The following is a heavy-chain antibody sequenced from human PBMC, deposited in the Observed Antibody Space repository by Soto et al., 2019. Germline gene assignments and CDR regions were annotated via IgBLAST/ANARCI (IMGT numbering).Heavy chain of an antibody. CDR1: GYPFTSYA. V-gene: IGHV1-3*01. D-gene: IGHD1-1*01. J-gene: IGHJ6*02. CDR3: VRDGGKLDVYYYHGMDV. Sequence: ASEEISFKAPGYPFTSYAMHWVRQTPGQRLEWMGWINAGNGNTKYSQKFQGRVTITRDTSASTAYMELSSLRSEDTAVYYCVRDGGKLDVYYYHGMDVWGQGTTVTVSS. CDR2: INAGNGNT.